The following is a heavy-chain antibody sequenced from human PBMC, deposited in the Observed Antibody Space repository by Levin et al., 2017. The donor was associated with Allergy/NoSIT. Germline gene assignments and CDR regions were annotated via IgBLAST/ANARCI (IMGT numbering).Heavy chain of an antibody. Sequence: GGSLRLSCAVSEFNFKSYAMTWVRQAPGKGLEWVSSIGASSGTSYYADSVKGRFTISRDNSKSTLYLEMNSLRAEDTALYYCAKHSGDSCYSPIDFWGQGTLVTVSS. V-gene: IGHV3-23*01. CDR1: EFNFKSYA. CDR2: IGASSGTS. J-gene: IGHJ4*02. CDR3: AKHSGDSCYSPIDF. D-gene: IGHD2-15*01.